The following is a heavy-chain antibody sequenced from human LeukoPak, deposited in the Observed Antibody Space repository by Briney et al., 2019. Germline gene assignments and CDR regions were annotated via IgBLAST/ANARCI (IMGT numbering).Heavy chain of an antibody. CDR3: ARVHRTGYYDFWSGYYTSLNFDY. J-gene: IGHJ4*02. D-gene: IGHD3-3*01. CDR1: GGSISSYY. Sequence: SETLSLTCTVSGGSISSYYWSWIRQPPGKGLEWIGYIYYSGSTNYNPSLKSRVTISVDTSKNQFSLKLSSVTAADTAVYYCARVHRTGYYDFWSGYYTSLNFDYWGQGTLVTVSS. CDR2: IYYSGST. V-gene: IGHV4-59*01.